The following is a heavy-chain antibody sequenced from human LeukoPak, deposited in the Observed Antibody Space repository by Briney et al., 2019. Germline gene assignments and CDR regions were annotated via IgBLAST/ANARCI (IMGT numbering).Heavy chain of an antibody. CDR3: ARGGGLDV. CDR2: ISGSGGST. J-gene: IGHJ6*02. CDR1: EFTFRSFN. V-gene: IGHV3-23*01. D-gene: IGHD3-16*01. Sequence: GSLRLSCAASEFTFRSFNMNWVRQAPGKGLEWVSAISGSGGSTYYADSVKGRFTISRDNSKNTLYLQMNNLRAEDTAVYFCARGGGLDVWGQGATVTVSS.